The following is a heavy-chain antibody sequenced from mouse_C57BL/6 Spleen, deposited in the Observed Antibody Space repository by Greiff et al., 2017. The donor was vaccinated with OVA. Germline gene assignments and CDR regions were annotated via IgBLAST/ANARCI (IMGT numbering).Heavy chain of an antibody. CDR3: AEGNYGWFAY. D-gene: IGHD2-1*01. CDR1: GYSITSGYY. J-gene: IGHJ3*01. V-gene: IGHV3-6*01. Sequence: VQLKQSGPGLVKPSQSLSLTCSVTGYSITSGYYWNWIRQFPGNKLEWMGYISYDGSNNYNPSLKNRISITRDTSKNQFFLKLNSVTTEDTATYYCAEGNYGWFAYWGQGTLVTVSA. CDR2: ISYDGSN.